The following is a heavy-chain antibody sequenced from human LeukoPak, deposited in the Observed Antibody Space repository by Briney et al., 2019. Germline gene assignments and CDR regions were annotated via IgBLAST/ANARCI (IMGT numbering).Heavy chain of an antibody. V-gene: IGHV3-33*01. CDR3: ARDSGSGIAAAALDY. CDR1: GFTFSSYG. J-gene: IGHJ4*02. CDR2: IWYDGGNK. D-gene: IGHD6-13*01. Sequence: PGGSLRLSCAASGFTFSSYGMHWVRQAPGKGLEWVAVIWYDGGNKYYADSVKGRFTISRDNSKNTLYLQMNSLRAEDTAVYYCARDSGSGIAAAALDYWGQGTLVTVSS.